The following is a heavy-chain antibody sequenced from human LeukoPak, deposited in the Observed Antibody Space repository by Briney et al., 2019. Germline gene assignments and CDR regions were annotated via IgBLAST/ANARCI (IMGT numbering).Heavy chain of an antibody. CDR1: GFTFSRYA. D-gene: IGHD2-15*01. J-gene: IGHJ4*02. V-gene: IGHV3-64*04. CDR2: ISSNGGST. CDR3: AKVALGYCSGSSCYYFDY. Sequence: GGSLRLSCSASGFTFSRYAMHWVRQAPGKGLEYVSAISSNGGSTYYADSVKGRFTISRDNSKNTLYLQMNSLRAEDTALYYCAKVALGYCSGSSCYYFDYGGQGTLVTVSS.